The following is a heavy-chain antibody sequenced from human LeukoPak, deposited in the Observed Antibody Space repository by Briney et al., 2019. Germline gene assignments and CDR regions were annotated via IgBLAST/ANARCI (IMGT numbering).Heavy chain of an antibody. J-gene: IGHJ3*02. V-gene: IGHV1-18*01. Sequence: ASVKVSCKASGYTFTSYGISWVRQAPGQGLEWMGWIGAYNGNTNYAQKLQGRVTMTRDTSTSTVYMELSSLRSEDTAVYYCARQYLYDSSGWLAFDIWGQGTMVTVSS. CDR1: GYTFTSYG. D-gene: IGHD3-22*01. CDR3: ARQYLYDSSGWLAFDI. CDR2: IGAYNGNT.